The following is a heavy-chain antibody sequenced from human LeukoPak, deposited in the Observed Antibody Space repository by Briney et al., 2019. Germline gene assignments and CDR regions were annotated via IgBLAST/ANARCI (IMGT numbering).Heavy chain of an antibody. CDR2: ISAYNGNT. CDR1: GYTFTSYG. V-gene: IGHV1-18*01. J-gene: IGHJ6*02. D-gene: IGHD1-26*01. Sequence: ASVKASCKASGYTFTSYGISWVRQAPGQGLEWMGWISAYNGNTNYAQKLQGRVTMTTDTSTSTAYMELRSLRSDDTAVYYCAREWELPYYYYYGMDVWGQGTTVTVSS. CDR3: AREWELPYYYYYGMDV.